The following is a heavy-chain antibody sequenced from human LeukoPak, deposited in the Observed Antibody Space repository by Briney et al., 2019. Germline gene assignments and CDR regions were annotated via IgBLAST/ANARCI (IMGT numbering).Heavy chain of an antibody. V-gene: IGHV3-21*01. CDR1: GFTFSSNT. CDR3: ARDGWIDY. D-gene: IGHD3-10*01. J-gene: IGHJ4*02. CDR2: ISGSSNYI. Sequence: GGSLRLSCAASGFTFSSNTMNWVRQAPGKGLEWVSSISGSSNYIYYADSLKGRFTISRDNAKNSLYLQVNSLRAEDTAVYYCARDGWIDYWGQGTLVTVSS.